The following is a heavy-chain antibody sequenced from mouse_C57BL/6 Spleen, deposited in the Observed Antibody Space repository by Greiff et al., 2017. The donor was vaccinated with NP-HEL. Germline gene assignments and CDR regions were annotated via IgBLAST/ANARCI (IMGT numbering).Heavy chain of an antibody. D-gene: IGHD2-1*01. Sequence: QVQLKESGAELVRPGASVTLSCKASGYTFTDYEMHWVKQTPVHGLEWIGAIDPETGGTAYNQKFKGKAILTADKSSSTAYMELRSLTSEDSAVYYCTRSGDYGNWSAYWGQGTLVTVSA. J-gene: IGHJ3*01. CDR3: TRSGDYGNWSAY. V-gene: IGHV1-15*01. CDR2: IDPETGGT. CDR1: GYTFTDYE.